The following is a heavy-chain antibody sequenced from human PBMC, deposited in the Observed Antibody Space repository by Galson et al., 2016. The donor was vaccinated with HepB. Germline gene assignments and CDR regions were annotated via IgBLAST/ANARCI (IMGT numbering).Heavy chain of an antibody. D-gene: IGHD3-9*01. J-gene: IGHJ4*02. CDR3: ARGVFRYFDWLPYLDY. CDR2: INQDGSAK. CDR1: GFSISAFW. V-gene: IGHV3-7*01. Sequence: SLRLSCAASGFSISAFWMGWVRQAPGKGLEWVANINQDGSAKYYVDSAKGRFTISRDNAKNSLYLQMNHLRAEDTAVYYCARGVFRYFDWLPYLDYWGQGTLVTVSS.